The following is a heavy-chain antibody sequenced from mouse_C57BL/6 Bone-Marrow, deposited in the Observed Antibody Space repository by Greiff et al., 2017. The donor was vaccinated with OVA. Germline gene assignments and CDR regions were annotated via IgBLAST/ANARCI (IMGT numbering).Heavy chain of an antibody. V-gene: IGHV6-6*01. Sequence: EVKVVESGGGLVQPGGSMKLSCAASGFTFSDAWMDWVRQSPEKGLEWVAEIRNKANNHATYYAESVKGRFTISRDDSKSSVYLQMNSLRAEDTGIYYCTRGTTGVGRGYAMDYWGQGTSVTVSS. CDR1: GFTFSDAW. J-gene: IGHJ4*01. CDR2: IRNKANNHAT. CDR3: TRGTTGVGRGYAMDY. D-gene: IGHD1-1*01.